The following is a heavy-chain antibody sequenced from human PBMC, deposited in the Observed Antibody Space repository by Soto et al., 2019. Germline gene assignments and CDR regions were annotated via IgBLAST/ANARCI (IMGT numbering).Heavy chain of an antibody. V-gene: IGHV5-51*01. J-gene: IGHJ6*02. CDR1: GYSFTSYW. Sequence: PGESLKISCKGSGYSFTSYWIGWVRQMPGKGLEWMGIIYPGDSDTRYSPSFQGQVTISADKSISTAYLQWSSLKASDTAMYYCARSGAVVPAATVIHYYYGMDVWGQGTTVTVSS. CDR2: IYPGDSDT. D-gene: IGHD2-2*01. CDR3: ARSGAVVPAATVIHYYYGMDV.